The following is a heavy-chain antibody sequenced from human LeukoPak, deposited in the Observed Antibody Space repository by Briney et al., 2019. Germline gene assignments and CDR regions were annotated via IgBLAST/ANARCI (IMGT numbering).Heavy chain of an antibody. J-gene: IGHJ3*01. CDR2: IKLDVSET. CDR1: GFTFSSYW. V-gene: IGHV3-7*01. CDR3: ARKGNAFDF. Sequence: GGSLRLSCAASGFTFSSYWMTWVRQAPGKGLEWVANIKLDVSETYYVDSVRGRFTISRDNTKDSLYLQMDSLRAEDTAVYYCARKGNAFDFWGQGTMVTVSS. D-gene: IGHD3-10*01.